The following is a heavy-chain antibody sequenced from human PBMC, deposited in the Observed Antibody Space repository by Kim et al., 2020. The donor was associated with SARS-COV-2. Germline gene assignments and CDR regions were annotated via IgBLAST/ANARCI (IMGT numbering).Heavy chain of an antibody. CDR3: ARGPSSGCFDY. CDR2: INPKNGDT. V-gene: IGHV1-2*02. Sequence: ASVKVSCKASGYSFSAIYLHWWRQAPGHGLEWMGWINPKNGDTRYAEKFQDRVTMTGDTFINTVYMELNRLTSDDSAIYYCARGPSSGCFDYWGQGTLLTVS. CDR1: GYSFSAIY. J-gene: IGHJ4*02. D-gene: IGHD6-25*01.